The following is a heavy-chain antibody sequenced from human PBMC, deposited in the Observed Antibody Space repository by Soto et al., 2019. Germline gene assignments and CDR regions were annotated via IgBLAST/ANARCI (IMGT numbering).Heavy chain of an antibody. D-gene: IGHD3-9*01. CDR1: GFTFSSYS. CDR2: ISSSSSYI. Sequence: GGSLRLSCAASGFTFSSYSMNWVRQAPGKGLEWVSSISSSSSYIYYADSVKGRFTISRDNAKNSLYLQMNSLRAEDTAVYYCARDQPDPFDWLSNFDYWGQGTLVTVSS. CDR3: ARDQPDPFDWLSNFDY. V-gene: IGHV3-21*01. J-gene: IGHJ4*02.